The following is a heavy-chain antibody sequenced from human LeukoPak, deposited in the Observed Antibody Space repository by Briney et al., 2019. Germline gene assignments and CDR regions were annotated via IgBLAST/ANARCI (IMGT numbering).Heavy chain of an antibody. CDR3: ARGAYSYGYCHFDY. CDR1: GYTFTSYG. V-gene: IGHV1-18*01. CDR2: ISAYNGNT. D-gene: IGHD5-18*01. J-gene: IGHJ4*02. Sequence: ASVKVSCKASGYTFTSYGISWVRQAPGQGLEWMGWISAYNGNTNYAQKFQGRVTMTRDTSISTAYMELSRLRSDDTAVYYCARGAYSYGYCHFDYWGQGTLVTVSS.